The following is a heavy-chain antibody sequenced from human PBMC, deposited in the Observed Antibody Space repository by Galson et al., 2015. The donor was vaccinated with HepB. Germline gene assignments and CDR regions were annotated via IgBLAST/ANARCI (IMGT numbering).Heavy chain of an antibody. D-gene: IGHD2-2*01. J-gene: IGHJ4*02. Sequence: SLRLSCAASSGFTFSRYGMHWVRQAPGKGLEWVAVISYDGSNKYYADSVKGRFTISRDNSKNTLYLQMNSLRAEDTAVYYCAKELEPLYCSSSTCLTGLGYWGQGTLVTVSS. CDR2: ISYDGSNK. CDR1: GFTFSRYG. CDR3: AKELEPLYCSSSTCLTGLGY. V-gene: IGHV3-30*18.